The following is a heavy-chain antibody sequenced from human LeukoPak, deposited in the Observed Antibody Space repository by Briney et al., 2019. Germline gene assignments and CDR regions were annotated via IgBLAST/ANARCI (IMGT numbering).Heavy chain of an antibody. CDR2: TYYRSKWSS. V-gene: IGHV6-1*01. D-gene: IGHD3/OR15-3a*01. Sequence: SQTLSLTCDISGDSISSNDAAWYWLRQPPSRGLEWLGRTYYRSKWSSDYAVSVKSRIAINSDTSRNQISLQLNSVTPEDTAVYYCAYWTQRWGPGILVTVSS. CDR1: GDSISSNDAA. CDR3: AYWTQR. J-gene: IGHJ4*02.